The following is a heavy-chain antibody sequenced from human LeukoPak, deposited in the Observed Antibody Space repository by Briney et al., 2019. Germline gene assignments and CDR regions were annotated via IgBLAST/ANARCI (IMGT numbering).Heavy chain of an antibody. CDR3: ARGRKAEMATIILARRASYYYYMDV. J-gene: IGHJ6*03. Sequence: NPSETLSLTCTVSGGSISSSGYYWGWIRQPPGKGLEWIASIYYSGSTYYNTSLKSRVTISVDTSKNQLSLKLSSLTAADTAVYYCARGRKAEMATIILARRASYYYYMDVWGKGTTVTVSS. D-gene: IGHD5-24*01. CDR1: GGSISSSGYY. V-gene: IGHV4-39*01. CDR2: IYYSGST.